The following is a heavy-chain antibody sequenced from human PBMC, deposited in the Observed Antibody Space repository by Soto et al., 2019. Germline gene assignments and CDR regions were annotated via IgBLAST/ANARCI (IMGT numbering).Heavy chain of an antibody. D-gene: IGHD3-10*01. CDR1: GFTFDNYA. CDR2: VSGSAGST. CDR3: ARVWFYIPPPYYFDY. V-gene: IGHV3-23*01. Sequence: GGSLRLSCAASGFTFDNYAMTWVRQAPGKGLEWVSSVSGSAGSTFYADSVKGRFSISRDNSKNTLYLQMTSLRAEDTAIYFCARVWFYIPPPYYFDYWGQGTLVTVSS. J-gene: IGHJ4*02.